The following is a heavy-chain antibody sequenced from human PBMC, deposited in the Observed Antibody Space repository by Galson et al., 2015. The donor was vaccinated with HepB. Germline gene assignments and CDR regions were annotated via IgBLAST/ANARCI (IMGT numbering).Heavy chain of an antibody. V-gene: IGHV3-48*01. D-gene: IGHD2-15*01. CDR3: ARGVNDIVVVVAATEDYFDY. J-gene: IGHJ4*02. Sequence: SLRLSCAASGFTFSSYSMNWVRQAPGKGLEWVSYISSSSSTIYYADSVKGRFTISRDNAKNSLYLQMNSLRAEDTAVYYCARGVNDIVVVVAATEDYFDYWGQGTLVTVSS. CDR1: GFTFSSYS. CDR2: ISSSSSTI.